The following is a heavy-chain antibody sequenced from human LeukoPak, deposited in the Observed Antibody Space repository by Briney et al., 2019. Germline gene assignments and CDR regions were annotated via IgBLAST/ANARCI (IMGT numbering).Heavy chain of an antibody. J-gene: IGHJ4*02. CDR1: GYTFSSFG. CDR2: IAVYNGNT. D-gene: IGHD1-14*01. V-gene: IGHV1-18*01. Sequence: GASVKVSCKASGYTFSSFGISRVRQAPGQGLEWMGWIAVYNGNTNYAQKFQGRLTMTTDTSTSTAYMELRSLRSDDTALYYCARDQLVLPRGISGYWGQGTLVTVSS. CDR3: ARDQLVLPRGISGY.